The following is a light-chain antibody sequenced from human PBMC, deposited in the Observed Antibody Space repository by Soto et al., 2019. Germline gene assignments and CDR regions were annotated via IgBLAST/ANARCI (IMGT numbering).Light chain of an antibody. J-gene: IGKJ1*01. CDR1: QSINTRY. Sequence: EIVLTQSPGTLSLSPGERATLSCRASQSINTRYSAWYQQKPGQAPRLLIYGASSRATGIPNRFSGSGSGTDFTLTISRLEPEDFAVYYCQQYGNSPQTFGQGTKVEIK. CDR2: GAS. V-gene: IGKV3-20*01. CDR3: QQYGNSPQT.